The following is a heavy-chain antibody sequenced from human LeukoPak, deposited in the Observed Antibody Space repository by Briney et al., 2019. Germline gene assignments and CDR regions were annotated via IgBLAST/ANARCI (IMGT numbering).Heavy chain of an antibody. CDR3: ARGRGLYSYGPRAFDI. V-gene: IGHV4-34*01. Sequence: PSETLSLTRAVYGGSFSLYYWSWIRQPPGKGLEWLGEINHSGSTNYNPSLKSRVTISVDTSKNQFSLKLSYVTAADTAVYYCARGRGLYSYGPRAFDIWGQGTMVTVSS. D-gene: IGHD5-18*01. J-gene: IGHJ3*02. CDR2: INHSGST. CDR1: GGSFSLYY.